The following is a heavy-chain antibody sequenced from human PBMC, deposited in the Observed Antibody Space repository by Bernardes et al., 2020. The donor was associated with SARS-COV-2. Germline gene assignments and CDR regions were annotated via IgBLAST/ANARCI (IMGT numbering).Heavy chain of an antibody. CDR1: GFTFRDYA. V-gene: IGHV3-23*01. Sequence: GGSLRLSCAASGFTFRDYAMSWVRQAPGKGLEWVSTVSAGGDLKYYGDSVKGRFTISRDSSKNTLHLQMNSLRADDTAVYYCAKNLLGGFDSWGQGTLVTVSS. D-gene: IGHD3-16*01. CDR3: AKNLLGGFDS. CDR2: VSAGGDLK. J-gene: IGHJ4*02.